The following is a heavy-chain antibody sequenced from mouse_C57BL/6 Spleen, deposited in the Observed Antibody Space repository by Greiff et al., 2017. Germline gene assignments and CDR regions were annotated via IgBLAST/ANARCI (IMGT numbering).Heavy chain of an antibody. D-gene: IGHD2-10*02. CDR2: INPGSGGN. V-gene: IGHV1-54*01. CDR3: TNSILYAMDF. Sequence: QVQLKQSGAELVRPGTSVKVSCKASGYAFTNYLIEWVKQRPGQGLEWIGVINPGSGGNNYNEQFKGKATRPADKSSSTSYMQLSSLTSEDSAVYFCTNSILYAMDFWGQGTSVTVSS. J-gene: IGHJ4*01. CDR1: GYAFTNYL.